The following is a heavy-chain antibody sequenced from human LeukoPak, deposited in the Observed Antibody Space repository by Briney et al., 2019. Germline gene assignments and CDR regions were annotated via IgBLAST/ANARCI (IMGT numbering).Heavy chain of an antibody. CDR2: IYYSGST. V-gene: IGHV4-59*01. D-gene: IGHD2-15*01. Sequence: PSETLSLTCTVSGGSISSYYWSWIRQPPGKGLEWIGYIYYSGSTNYNPSLKSRVTISVDTSKNQFSLKLSSVTAADTAVYYCAREILKDCSGGSCYSGAFDIWGQGTMVTVSS. J-gene: IGHJ3*02. CDR3: AREILKDCSGGSCYSGAFDI. CDR1: GGSISSYY.